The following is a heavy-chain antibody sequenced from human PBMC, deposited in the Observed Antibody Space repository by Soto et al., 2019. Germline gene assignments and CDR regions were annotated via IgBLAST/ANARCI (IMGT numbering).Heavy chain of an antibody. J-gene: IGHJ3*02. Sequence: QVQLQESGPGLVKSSQTLSLTCKVSGGSITSGSYYWSWIRQLPGKGLEWIACINYAGTSDYNPSLKIRLTMSLDASKNQVSLRLTSMTAADTAVYYCARGGGNTVIGDPFDIWGQGTVVTVSS. D-gene: IGHD2-21*01. CDR3: ARGGGNTVIGDPFDI. V-gene: IGHV4-31*03. CDR1: GGSITSGSYY. CDR2: INYAGTS.